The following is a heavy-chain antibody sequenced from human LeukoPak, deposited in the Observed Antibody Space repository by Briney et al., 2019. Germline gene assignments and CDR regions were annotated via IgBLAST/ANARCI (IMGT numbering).Heavy chain of an antibody. CDR1: GFSVSDYY. CDR2: IYSDGRT. Sequence: QPGGSLRLSCAASGFSVSDYYMNWGRQAPGKGLEWVSFIYSDGRTYYADSVKGRFTISRDNSRNTLYLQMNSLRVEDTAVYYCARDDIPVIWGQGTLVTVSS. V-gene: IGHV3-53*01. CDR3: ARDDIPVI. J-gene: IGHJ4*02. D-gene: IGHD2-15*01.